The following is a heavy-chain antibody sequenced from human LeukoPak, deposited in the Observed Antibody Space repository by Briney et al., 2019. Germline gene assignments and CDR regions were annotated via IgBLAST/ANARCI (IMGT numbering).Heavy chain of an antibody. CDR3: ARKYCSSTSCLIDK. CDR1: GFTFSSYE. J-gene: IGHJ4*02. Sequence: PGGSLRLSCEASGFTFSSYEMNWVRQAPGKGLEWVSYISGSGTTIYYADSVKGRFTISRDNAKNSLYLQMNSLRAEDTAVYYCARKYCSSTSCLIDKWGEGALVTVSS. CDR2: ISGSGTTI. V-gene: IGHV3-48*03. D-gene: IGHD2-2*01.